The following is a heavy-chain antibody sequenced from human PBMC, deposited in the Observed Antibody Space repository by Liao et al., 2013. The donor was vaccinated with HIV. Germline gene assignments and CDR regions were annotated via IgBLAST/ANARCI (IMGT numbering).Heavy chain of an antibody. D-gene: IGHD2-15*01. Sequence: QVQLQEWGPGLVKPSETLSLTCTVSGGSVSSYYWSWIRQSPGKGLEWIGYIYYGGSSNYNPSLKSRVTISVDTSKNQFSLNLNSVTAADTAVYYCARGFTGPVVAGWAFDLWGPGTMVTVSS. CDR2: IYYGGSS. CDR3: ARGFTGPVVAGWAFDL. V-gene: IGHV4-59*02. J-gene: IGHJ3*01. CDR1: GGSVSSYY.